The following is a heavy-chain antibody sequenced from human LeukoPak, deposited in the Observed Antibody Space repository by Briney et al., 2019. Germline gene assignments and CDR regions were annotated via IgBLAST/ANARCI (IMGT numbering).Heavy chain of an antibody. V-gene: IGHV1-2*02. CDR3: AREAVAGGFYYFDY. Sequence: ASVKVSCKASGYTFTGYYMHWVRQAPGQGLEWMGWINPNSGGTNYAQKLQGRVTMTTDTSTSTAYMELRSLRSDDTAVYYCAREAVAGGFYYFDYWGQGTLVTVSS. CDR2: INPNSGGT. D-gene: IGHD6-19*01. J-gene: IGHJ4*02. CDR1: GYTFTGYY.